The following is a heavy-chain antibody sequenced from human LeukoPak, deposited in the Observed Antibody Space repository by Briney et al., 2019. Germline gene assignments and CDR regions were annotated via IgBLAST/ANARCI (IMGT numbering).Heavy chain of an antibody. Sequence: GGSLRLSCAASGFTFSSYSMNWVRQAPGKGLEWVSSINSSSGYIYYADSVKGRFTISRDNAKNSLYLQMNSLRAEDTAVYYCARGGVYDILTGYLRFGYWGQGTLVTVSS. V-gene: IGHV3-21*01. CDR3: ARGGVYDILTGYLRFGY. D-gene: IGHD3-9*01. CDR2: INSSSGYI. CDR1: GFTFSSYS. J-gene: IGHJ4*02.